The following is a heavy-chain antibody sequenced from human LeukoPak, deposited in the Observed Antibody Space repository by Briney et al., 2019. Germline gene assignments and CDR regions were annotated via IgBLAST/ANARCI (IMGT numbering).Heavy chain of an antibody. V-gene: IGHV3-9*01. Sequence: GGSLRLSCAASGFTFDDYAMHWVRQAPGKGLEWVSGISWNSGSIGYADSVKGRFTISRDNAKNSLYLQMNSLRAEDTALYYCARGRISSSGRGDYYFDYWGQGTLVTVSS. CDR3: ARGRISSSGRGDYYFDY. CDR1: GFTFDDYA. D-gene: IGHD6-19*01. J-gene: IGHJ4*02. CDR2: ISWNSGSI.